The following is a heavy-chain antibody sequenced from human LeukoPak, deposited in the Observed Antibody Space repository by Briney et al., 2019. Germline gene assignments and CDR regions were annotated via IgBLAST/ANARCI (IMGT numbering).Heavy chain of an antibody. CDR2: IIPIFGTA. CDR3: ARTAAAGHFDY. Sequence: ASVKVSCKASGGTFSSYAISWVRQAPGQALEWMGGIIPIFGTANYAQKFQGRVTITADESTSTAYMELSRLRSEDTAVYYCARTAAAGHFDYWGQGTLVTVSS. D-gene: IGHD6-13*01. J-gene: IGHJ4*02. CDR1: GGTFSSYA. V-gene: IGHV1-69*13.